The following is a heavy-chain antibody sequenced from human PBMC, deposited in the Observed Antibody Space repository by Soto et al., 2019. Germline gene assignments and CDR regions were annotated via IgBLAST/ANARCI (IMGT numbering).Heavy chain of an antibody. D-gene: IGHD3-22*01. J-gene: IGHJ4*02. CDR3: ARDIRYDSSGPTQDY. V-gene: IGHV3-23*01. CDR2: ISGSGGST. Sequence: GSVRLSCXASGFTFSSYAMSWVRQAPGKGLEWVSAISGSGGSTYYADSVKGRFTISRDNSKNTLYLQMNSLRAEDTAVYYCARDIRYDSSGPTQDYWGQGTLVTVSS. CDR1: GFTFSSYA.